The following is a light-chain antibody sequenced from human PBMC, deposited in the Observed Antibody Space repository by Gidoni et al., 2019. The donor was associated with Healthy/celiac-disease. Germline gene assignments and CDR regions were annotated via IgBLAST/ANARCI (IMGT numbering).Light chain of an antibody. V-gene: IGKV4-1*01. CDR1: QSVVYSSNNKNY. CDR3: QQYYSRGLT. J-gene: IGKJ4*01. Sequence: DIVMTQSPDSLAVSLGERATINCKSSQSVVYSSNNKNYLAWYQQKPGQPPKLLIYWASTRESGVPDRFSGSGSGTDFTLTISSLQAEDVAVYYCQQYYSRGLTFGGGTKVEIK. CDR2: WAS.